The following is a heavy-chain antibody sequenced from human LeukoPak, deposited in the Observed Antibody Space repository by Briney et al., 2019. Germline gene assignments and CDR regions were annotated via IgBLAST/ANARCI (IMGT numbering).Heavy chain of an antibody. J-gene: IGHJ2*01. D-gene: IGHD6-19*01. CDR2: ISTSGST. V-gene: IGHV4-4*09. Sequence: PSETLSLTCTVSGVSISSYYCSWIRQPSGKGLEWIGYISTSGSTDYSPSLKSRVTISVDRSKNQCSLNLSSVTAADTAVYYCAGHDEGSGWYRSYIDLWGRGTLVIVSS. CDR3: AGHDEGSGWYRSYIDL. CDR1: GVSISSYY.